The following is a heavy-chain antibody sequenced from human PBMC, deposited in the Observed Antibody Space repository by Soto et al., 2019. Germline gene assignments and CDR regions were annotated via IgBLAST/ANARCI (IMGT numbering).Heavy chain of an antibody. CDR2: INQSGST. CDR1: GGSLSSGGYY. D-gene: IGHD6-19*01. CDR3: AALGAVAVIDY. Sequence: QVQLQESGPGLVKPSETLSLTCTVSGGSLSSGGYYWSWVRQLPGKGLEWIGYINQSGSTYYRPYLKSRVTMSVDPSQNPFSLTLSSVTVDDKAVYYFAALGAVAVIDYRGQGTLVTVSS. J-gene: IGHJ4*02. V-gene: IGHV4-31*03.